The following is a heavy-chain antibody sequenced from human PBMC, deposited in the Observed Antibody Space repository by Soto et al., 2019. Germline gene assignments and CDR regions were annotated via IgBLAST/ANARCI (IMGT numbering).Heavy chain of an antibody. J-gene: IGHJ6*02. D-gene: IGHD3-10*01. V-gene: IGHV1-69*01. CDR3: ARYRITMVRGVIRTAEGMDV. Sequence: QVQLVQSGAEVKKPGSSVKVSCKASGGTFSSYAISWVRQAPGQGLEWMGGIIPIFGTANYAQKFQGRVTITADECTSTAYMELRSLRAEDTAVYYCARYRITMVRGVIRTAEGMDVWGQESTVTVSS. CDR1: GGTFSSYA. CDR2: IIPIFGTA.